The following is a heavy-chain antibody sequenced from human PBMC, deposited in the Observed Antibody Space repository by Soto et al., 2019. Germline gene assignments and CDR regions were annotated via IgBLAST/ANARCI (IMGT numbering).Heavy chain of an antibody. Sequence: PEETLSLTCTVSGGSISSSSYYWGWIRQPPGKGLEWIGSIYYSGSTYYNPSLKSRVTISVDTSKNQFSLKLSSVTAADTAVYYCARSLLTGYLSPDWGQGTPAPVSS. CDR3: ARSLLTGYLSPD. V-gene: IGHV4-39*01. J-gene: IGHJ4*02. D-gene: IGHD3-9*01. CDR2: IYYSGST. CDR1: GGSISSSSYY.